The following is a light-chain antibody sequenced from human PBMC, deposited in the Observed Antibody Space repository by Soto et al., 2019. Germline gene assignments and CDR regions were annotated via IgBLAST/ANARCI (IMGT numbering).Light chain of an antibody. V-gene: IGKV1-33*01. CDR2: DAS. CDR1: QNINNY. CDR3: QQYENLPT. Sequence: DIQMSQSPSSLSASVGDRVTITCQASQNINNYFNWYQQKPGRAPKLLIYDASNSEAGVPSRFRGSGSGTDFTFTIRRLQPEDIATYYCQQYENLPTFGQGTRLEIK. J-gene: IGKJ5*01.